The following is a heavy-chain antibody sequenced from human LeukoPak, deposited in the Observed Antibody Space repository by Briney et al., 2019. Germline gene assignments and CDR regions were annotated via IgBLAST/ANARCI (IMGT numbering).Heavy chain of an antibody. J-gene: IGHJ4*02. CDR3: ARGYFLGFDY. D-gene: IGHD2/OR15-2a*01. CDR1: GFTFSSYE. CDR2: ISTSGRTI. Sequence: GEPLRLSCAASGFTFSSYEMNWVAQAPGKGLEWVSYISTSGRTIYYADSVKGRLTISRDNAKNSLYLQMNSLRAEDAAVYYCARGYFLGFDYWCQGTLVTVSS. V-gene: IGHV3-48*03.